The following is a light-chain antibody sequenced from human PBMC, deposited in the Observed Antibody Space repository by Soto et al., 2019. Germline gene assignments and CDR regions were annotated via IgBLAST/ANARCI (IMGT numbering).Light chain of an antibody. J-gene: IGLJ2*01. CDR3: CSFAGGATFV. Sequence: QSVLTQPASVSGSPGQSITISCTGTSNDIGGYNLVSWYQQHPGKAPKLIIYEASERPSGVSDRFSGSRSGNTASLTISTLQAEDEADYSCCSFAGGATFVFGGGTTLTVL. CDR2: EAS. CDR1: SNDIGGYNL. V-gene: IGLV2-23*02.